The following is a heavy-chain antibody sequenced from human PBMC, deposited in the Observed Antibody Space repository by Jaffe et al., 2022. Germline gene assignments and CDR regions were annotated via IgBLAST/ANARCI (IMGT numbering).Heavy chain of an antibody. Sequence: QVQLQESGPGLVKPSQTLSLTCTVSGGSISSGSYYWSWIRQPAGKGLEWIGRIYTSGSTNYNPSLKSRVTISVDTSKNQFSLKLSSVTAADTAVYYCARGLGITMVRGVNWFDPWGQGTLVTVSS. CDR1: GGSISSGSYY. CDR3: ARGLGITMVRGVNWFDP. D-gene: IGHD3-10*01. J-gene: IGHJ5*02. V-gene: IGHV4-61*02. CDR2: IYTSGST.